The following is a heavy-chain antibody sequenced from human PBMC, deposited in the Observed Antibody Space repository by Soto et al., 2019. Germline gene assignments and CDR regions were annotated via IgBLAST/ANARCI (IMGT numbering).Heavy chain of an antibody. Sequence: ASVKVSCKASGYTFTGYYMHWVRQAPGQGLEWMGWINPNSGGTNYAQKFQGWVTMTRDTSISTAYMELSRLRSDDTAVYYCARAKYSSSSPWFDPWGQGTLVTVSS. V-gene: IGHV1-2*04. D-gene: IGHD6-6*01. CDR1: GYTFTGYY. CDR3: ARAKYSSSSPWFDP. CDR2: INPNSGGT. J-gene: IGHJ5*02.